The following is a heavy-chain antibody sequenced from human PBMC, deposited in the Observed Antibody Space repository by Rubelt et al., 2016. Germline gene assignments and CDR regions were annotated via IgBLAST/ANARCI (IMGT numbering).Heavy chain of an antibody. V-gene: IGHV1-3*01. Sequence: QVQLVQSGAEVKKPGASVKVSCKASGYTFTSYAMHWVRQAPGQRLEWMGWINAGNGNTKYSQKFQGRGTITRDTSARTAYMELSSLRSEDTAVYYCARAQRIRLLMVYAPTFDYWGQGTLVTVSS. CDR1: GYTFTSYA. D-gene: IGHD2-8*01. CDR3: ARAQRIRLLMVYAPTFDY. CDR2: INAGNGNT. J-gene: IGHJ4*02.